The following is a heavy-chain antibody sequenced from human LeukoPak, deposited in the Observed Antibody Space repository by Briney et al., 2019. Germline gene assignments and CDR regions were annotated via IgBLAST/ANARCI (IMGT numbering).Heavy chain of an antibody. CDR2: ISGSGGST. D-gene: IGHD3-9*01. CDR1: GFTLSSYA. CDR3: AKALSTDILTGSDY. J-gene: IGHJ4*02. V-gene: IGHV3-23*01. Sequence: PGGSLRLSCAASGFTLSSYAMSWVRQAPGNGLVWVSAISGSGGSTYYADSVKGRFTISRDNSKNTLYLQMNSLRAEDTAVYYCAKALSTDILTGSDYWGQGTLVTVSS.